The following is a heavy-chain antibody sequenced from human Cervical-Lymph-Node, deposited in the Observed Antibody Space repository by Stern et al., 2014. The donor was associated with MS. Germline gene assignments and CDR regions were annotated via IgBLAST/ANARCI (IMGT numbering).Heavy chain of an antibody. CDR3: ATPFYDIFSTYPDF. CDR1: GYNFNNRW. Sequence: EVQLVQSGAEVKKPGESLKISCKGSGYNFNNRWIAWVRQMPGKCFEWMGIIYPGDSETRYSPSFQAQVTISAENSISPAYLKGKSLTAWDTAIYYCATPFYDIFSTYPDFWGQGTPVTVSS. V-gene: IGHV5-51*03. J-gene: IGHJ4*02. D-gene: IGHD3-9*01. CDR2: IYPGDSET.